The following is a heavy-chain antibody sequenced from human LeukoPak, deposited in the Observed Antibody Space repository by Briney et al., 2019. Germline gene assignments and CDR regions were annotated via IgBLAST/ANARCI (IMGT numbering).Heavy chain of an antibody. CDR1: GGPFSGYY. Sequence: SETLSLTCAVYGGPFSGYYWSWIRQPPGKGLEWIGEINHSGSTNYNPSLKSRVTISVDTSKNQFSLKLSSVTAADTAVYYCARGQKQWDWFDPWGQGTLVTVSS. CDR2: INHSGST. J-gene: IGHJ5*02. V-gene: IGHV4-34*01. CDR3: ARGQKQWDWFDP. D-gene: IGHD6-19*01.